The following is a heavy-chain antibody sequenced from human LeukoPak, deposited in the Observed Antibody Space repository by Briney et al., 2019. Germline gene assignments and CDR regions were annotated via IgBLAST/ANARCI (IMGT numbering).Heavy chain of an antibody. CDR2: IYTSGST. V-gene: IGHV4-4*07. Sequence: SETPSLTCTVSGGSISSYSWSWIRQPAGKGLEWIGRIYTSGSTTYNPSLKSRVTMSVDTSKNQFSLKLSSVTAADTAVYYCAGRYCSSTSCPFDYWGQGTLVTVSS. D-gene: IGHD2-2*01. CDR3: AGRYCSSTSCPFDY. J-gene: IGHJ4*02. CDR1: GGSISSYS.